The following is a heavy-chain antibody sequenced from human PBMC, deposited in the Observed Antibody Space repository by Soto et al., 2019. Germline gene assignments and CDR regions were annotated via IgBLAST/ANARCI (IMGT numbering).Heavy chain of an antibody. J-gene: IGHJ6*02. CDR1: GHTLTEFS. Sequence: GASVKVSCKISGHTLTEFSIHWVRQAPGKGLEWMGGFDPEGGEAIYAQKWHGRVTVTEDTVTDTAYMELSGLKSEDTAVYYCATDRRGRSSIYYYYYGMDVWGQGTTVTVSS. CDR3: ATDRRGRSSIYYYYYGMDV. CDR2: FDPEGGEA. D-gene: IGHD6-6*01. V-gene: IGHV1-24*01.